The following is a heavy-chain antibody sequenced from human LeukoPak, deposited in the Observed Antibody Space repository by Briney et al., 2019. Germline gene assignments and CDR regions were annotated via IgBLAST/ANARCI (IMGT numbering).Heavy chain of an antibody. D-gene: IGHD3-3*01. V-gene: IGHV3-23*01. Sequence: GGSLRLSCAASGFTFSSYAMSWVPQAPGKGLEWVSGSGSGGTIYYADSVKGRFTISRDNSKNTLYLQMNSLRAEDTAVYYCAKDFWSGYYPNYWGQGTLVTVSS. CDR2: SGSGGTI. J-gene: IGHJ4*02. CDR1: GFTFSSYA. CDR3: AKDFWSGYYPNY.